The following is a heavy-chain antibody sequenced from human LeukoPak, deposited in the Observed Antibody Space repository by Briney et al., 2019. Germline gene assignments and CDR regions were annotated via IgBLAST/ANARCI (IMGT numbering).Heavy chain of an antibody. Sequence: GASVKVSCKASNYTFTSYGISWVRQAPGQGLEWMGWISAYNGNTNYAQKLQGRVTMTTDTSTSTAYMELRSLRSDDTAVYYCARDLSRRLSYYDSSGYYGSWGQGTLVTVSS. V-gene: IGHV1-18*01. J-gene: IGHJ5*02. D-gene: IGHD3-22*01. CDR3: ARDLSRRLSYYDSSGYYGS. CDR2: ISAYNGNT. CDR1: NYTFTSYG.